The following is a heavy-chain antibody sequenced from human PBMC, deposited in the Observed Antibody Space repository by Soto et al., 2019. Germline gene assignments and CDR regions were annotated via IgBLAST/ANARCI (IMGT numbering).Heavy chain of an antibody. J-gene: IGHJ4*02. CDR1: GGSVSSGNHY. CDR2: VFYSGSD. V-gene: IGHV4-61*01. Sequence: SETLSLTCTVSGGSVSSGNHYWSWIRQPPGKELEFIAYVFYSGSDNYNPSLKSRVTTSIDTSKNQFSLNLRSVTAADTAVYYGSWGRGYGYGIDYWGQGALVTVSS. D-gene: IGHD5-18*01. CDR3: SWGRGYGYGIDY.